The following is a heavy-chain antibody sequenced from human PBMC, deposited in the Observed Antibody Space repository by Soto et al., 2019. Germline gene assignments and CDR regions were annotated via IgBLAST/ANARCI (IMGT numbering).Heavy chain of an antibody. CDR2: ISSSSSTT. V-gene: IGHV3-48*01. CDR1: GFTFSSYN. Sequence: GGSLRLSCAASGFTFSSYNMNWVRQAPGKGLEWVSYISSSSSTTYYADSVKGRFTISRDNAKNSLYLQMNSLRAEDTALYYCARGSYASGTSYWGQGTLVTVSS. J-gene: IGHJ4*02. D-gene: IGHD3-10*01. CDR3: ARGSYASGTSY.